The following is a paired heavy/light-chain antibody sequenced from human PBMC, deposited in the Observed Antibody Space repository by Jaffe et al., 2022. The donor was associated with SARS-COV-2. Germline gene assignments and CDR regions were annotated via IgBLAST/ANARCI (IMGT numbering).Light chain of an antibody. CDR1: SSDVGTYNL. CDR3: CSYLRSNSYV. V-gene: IGLV2-23*01. Sequence: QSALTQPASVSGSPGQSITISCTGTSSDVGTYNLVSWYQQHPAKAPKLLIYEDTKRPSGVSNRFSGSKSANTASLTISGLQAEDEADYYCCSYLRSNSYVFGTGTGVTVL. CDR2: EDT. J-gene: IGLJ1*01.
Heavy chain of an antibody. J-gene: IGHJ3*01. CDR3: AHSLRDAGQEGRDGFDV. CDR2: IYWDDDE. CDR1: GFSLSSSGVG. Sequence: QITLKESGPMLVKPTQTLTLTCTFSGFSLSSSGVGVGWIRQPPGKALEWLAFIYWDDDERYSPSLKSRLTITKDTPKNQVVLTMTNMDPVDTATYYCAHSLRDAGQEGRDGFDVWGQGTMVTVSS. D-gene: IGHD3-10*01. V-gene: IGHV2-5*02.